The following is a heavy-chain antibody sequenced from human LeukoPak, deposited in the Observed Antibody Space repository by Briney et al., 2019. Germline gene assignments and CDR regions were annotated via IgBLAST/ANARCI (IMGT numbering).Heavy chain of an antibody. CDR3: ARRAVRNGGNSVGFDP. CDR2: IYASGST. V-gene: IGHV4-61*02. CDR1: GGSISSGGNY. J-gene: IGHJ5*02. Sequence: PSETLSLTCAVSGGSISSGGNYWSWIRQPAGKGLEYIGRIYASGSTYYNPSLKSRVTISVDTSKNQFSLKLSSVTAADTAVYYCARRAVRNGGNSVGFDPWGQGTLVTVSS. D-gene: IGHD4-23*01.